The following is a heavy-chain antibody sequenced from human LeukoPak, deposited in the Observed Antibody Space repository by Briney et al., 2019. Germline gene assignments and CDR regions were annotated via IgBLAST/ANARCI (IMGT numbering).Heavy chain of an antibody. CDR1: GFTFSSYA. CDR3: AGVKLWESYAFDI. V-gene: IGHV3-30-3*01. D-gene: IGHD3-16*01. CDR2: ISYDGSNK. Sequence: GGSLRLSCAASGFTFSSYAMHWVRQAPGKGLEWVAVISYDGSNKYYADSVKGRFTISRDNSKNTLYLQMNSLRAEDTAVYYCAGVKLWESYAFDIWGQGTMVTVSS. J-gene: IGHJ3*02.